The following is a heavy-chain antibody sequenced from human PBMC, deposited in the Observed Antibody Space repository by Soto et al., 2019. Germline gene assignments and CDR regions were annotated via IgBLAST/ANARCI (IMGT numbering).Heavy chain of an antibody. Sequence: VGSLRLSCAASGFTFTSYWMSWVRQAPGKGLEWVASIKQNGGEEYYVDSVKGRFTIARDNAKNSLYLEMNSLRAEDRAVYYCATSSDTGYIFDFWGQGTLGTVSS. CDR3: ATSSDTGYIFDF. CDR1: GFTFTSYW. V-gene: IGHV3-7*01. J-gene: IGHJ4*02. D-gene: IGHD3-9*01. CDR2: IKQNGGEE.